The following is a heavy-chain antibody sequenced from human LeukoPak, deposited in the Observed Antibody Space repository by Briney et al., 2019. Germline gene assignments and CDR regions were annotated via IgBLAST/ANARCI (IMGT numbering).Heavy chain of an antibody. V-gene: IGHV3-7*01. J-gene: IGHJ4*02. CDR3: AKEERDPCAFDY. CDR2: IKQDGSEK. CDR1: GFTFSSYW. Sequence: GGSLRLSCAASGFTFSSYWMSWVRQAPGKGLEWVANIKQDGSEKYYVDSVKGRFTISRDNAKNSLYLQMNSLRAGDTAVYYLAKEERDPCAFDYWGQGTLVTVSS.